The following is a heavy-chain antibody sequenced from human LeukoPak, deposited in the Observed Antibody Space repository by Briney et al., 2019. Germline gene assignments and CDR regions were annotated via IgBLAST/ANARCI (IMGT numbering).Heavy chain of an antibody. CDR1: GGSISSYY. CDR2: IYTSGST. CDR3: ARGLYYYDSSGYGYYYMDV. Sequence: SETLSLTCTVSGGSISSYYWSWIRQPAGKGLEWIGRIYTSGSTNYNPSLKSRVTISVDTSKNQFSLKLSSVTAADTAVYYCARGLYYYDSSGYGYYYMDVWGKGTTVTVSS. J-gene: IGHJ6*03. D-gene: IGHD3-22*01. V-gene: IGHV4-4*07.